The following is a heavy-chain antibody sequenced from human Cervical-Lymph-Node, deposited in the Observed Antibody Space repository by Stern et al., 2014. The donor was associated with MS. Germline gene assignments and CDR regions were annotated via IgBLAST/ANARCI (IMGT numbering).Heavy chain of an antibody. CDR1: GFAFSTDV. Sequence: QVQLVESGGSVVQPGRSLGLSCAASGFAFSTDVMYWVREAHGKGLEWVSGTADHGTDGHYSDSVKGSFTSSGDNSMNLLSLQLHSLRTEDTAVYYCARNQNDYGFDLWVQGILVTVSA. V-gene: IGHV3-30*03. D-gene: IGHD4/OR15-4a*01. CDR3: ARNQNDYGFDL. J-gene: IGHJ5*02. CDR2: TADHGTDG.